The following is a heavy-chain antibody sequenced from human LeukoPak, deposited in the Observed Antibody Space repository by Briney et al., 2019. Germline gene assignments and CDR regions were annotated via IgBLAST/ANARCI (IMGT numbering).Heavy chain of an antibody. CDR3: ARRYSSDYYWDD. CDR2: IDPSDSYT. J-gene: IGHJ4*02. D-gene: IGHD6-25*01. Sequence: GESLRISCRGSGYSFTTYWISWVRQMPGKGLEWMGRIDPSDSYTKYNPSFQGHATISADKSISTAYLQWSSLKASDSAMYYCARRYSSDYYWDDWGQGTLVTVSS. CDR1: GYSFTTYW. V-gene: IGHV5-10-1*01.